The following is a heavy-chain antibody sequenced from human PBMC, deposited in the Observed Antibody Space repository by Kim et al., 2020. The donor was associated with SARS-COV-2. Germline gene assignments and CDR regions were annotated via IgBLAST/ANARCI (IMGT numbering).Heavy chain of an antibody. Sequence: GGSLRLSCAASGFTFSSYGMHWVRQAPGKGLEWVAVIWYDGSNKYYADSVKGRFTISRDNSKNTLYLQMNSLRAEDTAVYYCARGGSYDSSGQIDYWGQGTLVTVSS. CDR2: IWYDGSNK. J-gene: IGHJ4*02. CDR1: GFTFSSYG. V-gene: IGHV3-33*01. D-gene: IGHD3-22*01. CDR3: ARGGSYDSSGQIDY.